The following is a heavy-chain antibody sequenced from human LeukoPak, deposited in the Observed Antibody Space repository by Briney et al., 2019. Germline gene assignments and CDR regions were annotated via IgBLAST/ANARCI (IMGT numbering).Heavy chain of an antibody. CDR2: IYSDGGT. V-gene: IGHV3-53*01. CDR3: ARSVGY. J-gene: IGHJ4*02. CDR1: GFTVSSNY. Sequence: GGSLRLSCAASGFTVSSNYMSWVRQAPGKGLEWVSLIYSDGGTYYADSVKGRFTVSRDNSKNTLYLQMNSLRAEDTAVYYCARSVGYWGQGTLVTVSS.